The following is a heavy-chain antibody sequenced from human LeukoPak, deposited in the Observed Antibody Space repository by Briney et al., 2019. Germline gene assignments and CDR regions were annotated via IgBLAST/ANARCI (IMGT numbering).Heavy chain of an antibody. CDR2: IISSGGST. CDR1: GFTFRSYA. Sequence: QPGGSLRLYCAASGFTFRSYAMTWVRQAPGKGLEWVSSIISSGGSTHYADSVKGRFTIPRDNSKNTLYLQMNSLRAEDTALYYRARAPYYYDGSGSDYWGQGTLVTASS. J-gene: IGHJ4*02. V-gene: IGHV3-23*01. D-gene: IGHD3-22*01. CDR3: ARAPYYYDGSGSDY.